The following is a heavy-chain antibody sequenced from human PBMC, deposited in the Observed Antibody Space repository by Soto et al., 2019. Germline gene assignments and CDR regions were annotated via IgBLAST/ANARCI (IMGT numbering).Heavy chain of an antibody. J-gene: IGHJ3*02. CDR2: MNPNSGNT. Sequence: QVQLVQSGAEVKKPGASVTVSCKASVYPFTKYDINWVRQATGPGLECMGWMNPNSGNTGYAQKFQGRVTMTRNTSISTAYMELGSLRSEDTAVYYCTRERPHSSSWSVGLDIWGQGTMVTVSS. V-gene: IGHV1-8*01. CDR1: VYPFTKYD. CDR3: TRERPHSSSWSVGLDI. D-gene: IGHD6-13*01.